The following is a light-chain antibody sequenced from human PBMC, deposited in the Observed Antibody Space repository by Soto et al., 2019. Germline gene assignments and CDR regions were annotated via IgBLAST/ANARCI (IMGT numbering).Light chain of an antibody. Sequence: EIVLTQSPATLSLSPGERATLSCRASQNVSRFLAWYQRRPGQAPRLLIYDASNRASDIPARFSGSGSGTDFTLTISSLEPEDSAVYYCQQYNSWPLTFGGGTKV. CDR1: QNVSRF. V-gene: IGKV3-11*01. J-gene: IGKJ4*01. CDR3: QQYNSWPLT. CDR2: DAS.